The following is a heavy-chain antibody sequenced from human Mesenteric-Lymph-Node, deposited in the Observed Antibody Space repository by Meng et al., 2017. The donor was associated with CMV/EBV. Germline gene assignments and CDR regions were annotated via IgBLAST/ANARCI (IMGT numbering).Heavy chain of an antibody. CDR1: GYTFTGYF. CDR2: INPNSGGT. CDR3: ASGRIAARTRYYFDY. D-gene: IGHD6-6*01. J-gene: IGHJ4*02. Sequence: ASVKVSCKASGYTFTGYFLHWVRQAPGQGLEWMGWINPNSGGTNYAQKFQGRVTMTRDTSISTAYMELSRLRSDDTAVYYCASGRIAARTRYYFDYWGQGTLVTVSS. V-gene: IGHV1-2*02.